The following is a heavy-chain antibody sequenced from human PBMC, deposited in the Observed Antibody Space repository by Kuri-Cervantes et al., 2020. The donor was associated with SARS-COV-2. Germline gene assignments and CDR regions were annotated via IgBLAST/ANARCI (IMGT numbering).Heavy chain of an antibody. Sequence: GESLKISCAASGFTFSSYWMHWVRQAPGKGLVWVSRINSDGSSTSYADSVKGRFTISRDNAKNTLYLQMNSLRAEGTAVYYCASLSNLEWLPPWGQGTLVTVSS. D-gene: IGHD3-3*01. J-gene: IGHJ5*02. CDR3: ASLSNLEWLPP. CDR1: GFTFSSYW. CDR2: INSDGSST. V-gene: IGHV3-74*01.